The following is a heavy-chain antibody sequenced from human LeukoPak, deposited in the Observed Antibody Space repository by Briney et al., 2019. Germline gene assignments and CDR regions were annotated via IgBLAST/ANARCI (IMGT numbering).Heavy chain of an antibody. J-gene: IGHJ4*02. V-gene: IGHV1-69*05. CDR1: GGTFSNFA. CDR2: IIPIFGTT. Sequence: SVKVSCKASGGTFSNFAISWVRQAPGQGLEWMGGIIPIFGTTNYAQKFQGRVTLTRDMSTSTAYMELSSLRSEDTAVYYCARAGLPAAIGYFDYWGQGTLVTVSS. D-gene: IGHD2-2*01. CDR3: ARAGLPAAIGYFDY.